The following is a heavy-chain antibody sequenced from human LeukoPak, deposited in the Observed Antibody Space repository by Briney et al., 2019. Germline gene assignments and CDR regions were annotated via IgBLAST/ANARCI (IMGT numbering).Heavy chain of an antibody. J-gene: IGHJ4*02. CDR3: ARFGYSSGWYTGDYFDY. D-gene: IGHD6-19*01. Sequence: GGSLRLSCAASGFTFSSYAMHWVRQAPGKGLEWVAVISYDGSNKYYADSVKGRFTISRDNSKNTLYLQMNSLRAEDTAVYYCARFGYSSGWYTGDYFDYWGQGTLVTVSS. V-gene: IGHV3-30-3*01. CDR2: ISYDGSNK. CDR1: GFTFSSYA.